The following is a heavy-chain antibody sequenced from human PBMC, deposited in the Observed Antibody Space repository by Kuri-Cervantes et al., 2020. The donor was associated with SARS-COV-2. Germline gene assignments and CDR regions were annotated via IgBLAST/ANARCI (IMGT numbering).Heavy chain of an antibody. CDR1: GFTFSSYA. CDR3: AKDQWLGELLYPEYYFDY. V-gene: IGHV3-23*01. Sequence: GESLKISCAASGFTFSSYAMSWVRQAPGKGLEWVSAISGSGGSTYYADSVKGRFTISRDNSKNTLYLQMNSLRAEDTAVYYCAKDQWLGELLYPEYYFDYWGQGTLVTVSS. J-gene: IGHJ4*02. D-gene: IGHD3-10*01. CDR2: ISGSGGST.